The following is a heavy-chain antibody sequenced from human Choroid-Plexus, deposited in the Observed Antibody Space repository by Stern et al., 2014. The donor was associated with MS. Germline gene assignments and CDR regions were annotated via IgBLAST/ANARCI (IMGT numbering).Heavy chain of an antibody. CDR2: ISSSGRTI. V-gene: IGHV3-48*02. CDR3: ARVVFGLDV. Sequence: EVQPVESGGGLVQPGGSLKLSCAASGFAFGGYSMNWVRQAPGTGLEWVSHISSSGRTIYIADSVKGRFTVSRDNSNNSLFLQINSLRDEDTAVYYCARVVFGLDVWGPGTTVIVSS. J-gene: IGHJ6*02. CDR1: GFAFGGYS. D-gene: IGHD2-8*02.